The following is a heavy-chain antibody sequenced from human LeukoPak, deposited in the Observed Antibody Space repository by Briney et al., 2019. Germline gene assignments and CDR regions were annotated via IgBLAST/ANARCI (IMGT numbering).Heavy chain of an antibody. CDR2: IYHSGST. CDR3: ARWSQYSSGRAYYWYFDL. Sequence: SGTLSLTCAVSGGSISSSNWWSWVRQPPGKGLEWIGEIYHSGSTNYNPPLKSRVTISVDKSKNQFSLKLSSVTAADTAVYYCARWSQYSSGRAYYWYFDLWGRGTLVTVSS. CDR1: GGSISSSNW. D-gene: IGHD6-19*01. J-gene: IGHJ2*01. V-gene: IGHV4-4*02.